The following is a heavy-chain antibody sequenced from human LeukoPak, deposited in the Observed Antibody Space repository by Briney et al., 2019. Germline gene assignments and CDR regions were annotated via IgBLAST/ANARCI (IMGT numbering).Heavy chain of an antibody. CDR2: INPSSGDT. V-gene: IGHV1-2*06. Sequence: ASVKVSCKASAYTFTDYYVHWVRQAPGQGLEWMGRINPSSGDTNYAQNFQGRVTMTRDTSIGTAYMELSRLRSDDTAVYYCARDGTTVVTPGSEWFDPWGQGTLVTVSS. CDR1: AYTFTDYY. J-gene: IGHJ5*02. D-gene: IGHD4-23*01. CDR3: ARDGTTVVTPGSEWFDP.